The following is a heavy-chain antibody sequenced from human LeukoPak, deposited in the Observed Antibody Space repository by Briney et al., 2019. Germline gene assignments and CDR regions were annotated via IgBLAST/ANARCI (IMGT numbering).Heavy chain of an antibody. V-gene: IGHV3-23*01. CDR3: ARCLFQVGYFDY. Sequence: PGGSLRLSCAASGFTFSSYAMSWVRQAPGKGLEWVSAISGSGGSTYYADSVKGRLTISRDNSKNTLYLQMNSLRAEDTAVYYRARCLFQVGYFDYWGQGTLVTVSS. D-gene: IGHD3-16*01. J-gene: IGHJ4*02. CDR1: GFTFSSYA. CDR2: ISGSGGST.